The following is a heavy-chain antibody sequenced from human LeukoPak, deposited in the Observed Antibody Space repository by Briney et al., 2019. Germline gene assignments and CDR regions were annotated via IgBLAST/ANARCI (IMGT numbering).Heavy chain of an antibody. CDR1: GYTFTGYY. J-gene: IGHJ4*02. Sequence: ASVKVSYKASGYTFTGYYMHWVRQAPGQGLEWMGWINPNSGGTNYAQKFQGRVTMTRDTSISTAYMDLSKLGSDDTAVYYCARNVRTAMAAECWGQGTLVTVSS. CDR3: ARNVRTAMAAEC. CDR2: INPNSGGT. D-gene: IGHD5-18*01. V-gene: IGHV1-2*02.